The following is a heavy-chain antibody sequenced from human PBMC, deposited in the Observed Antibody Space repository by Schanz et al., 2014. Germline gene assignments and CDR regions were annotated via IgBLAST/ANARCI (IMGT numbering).Heavy chain of an antibody. J-gene: IGHJ3*02. CDR3: ARGGGPEDVFDI. Sequence: QVQLVQSGAEVKKPGSSMKVSCKASGGTFNSYTINWVRQAPGQGLEWMGRIIPIHGIVNYAQRFQDRVRITADKSTSTAYMELSSLRSDDTAVYYCARGGGPEDVFDIWGQWTILTVSS. CDR1: GGTFNSYT. V-gene: IGHV1-69*02. D-gene: IGHD2-15*01. CDR2: IIPIHGIV.